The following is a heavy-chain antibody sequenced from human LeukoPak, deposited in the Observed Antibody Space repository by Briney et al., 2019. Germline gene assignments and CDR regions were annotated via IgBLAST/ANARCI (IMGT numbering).Heavy chain of an antibody. Sequence: AGESLTISCKTSGYMFTTYRIGWVRQVPGKGLEWMGIIYSGDSDTTYSPAFQGQVTISVDKSITTAYLHWSSLKASDTAVYYCARRVYYGDYGFDYWGQGTLVTVSS. J-gene: IGHJ4*02. CDR2: IYSGDSDT. CDR1: GYMFTTYR. CDR3: ARRVYYGDYGFDY. D-gene: IGHD4-17*01. V-gene: IGHV5-51*01.